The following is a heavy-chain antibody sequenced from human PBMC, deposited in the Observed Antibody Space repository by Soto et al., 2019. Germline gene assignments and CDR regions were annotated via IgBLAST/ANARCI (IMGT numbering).Heavy chain of an antibody. CDR1: GGSISSYY. V-gene: IGHV4-59*01. J-gene: IGHJ4*02. D-gene: IGHD3-3*01. CDR3: ARIGSDAYDFWSGYYLGY. Sequence: SETLSLTCTVSGGSISSYYWSWIRQPPGKGLEWIGYIYYSGSTNYNPSLKSRVTISVDTSKNQFSLKLSSVTAADTAVYYCARIGSDAYDFWSGYYLGYWGQGTLVTVSS. CDR2: IYYSGST.